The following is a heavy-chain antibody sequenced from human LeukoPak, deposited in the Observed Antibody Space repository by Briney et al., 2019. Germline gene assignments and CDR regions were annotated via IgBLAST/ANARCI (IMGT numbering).Heavy chain of an antibody. CDR2: TNPNSGGT. CDR3: ASMDVVVVAATRIDY. Sequence: ASVKVSCKASGYTFTGYYMHWVRQAPGQGLGWMGRTNPNSGGTNYAQKFQGRVTMTRDTSISTAYMELSRLRSDDTAVYYCASMDVVVVAATRIDYWGQGTLVTVSS. J-gene: IGHJ4*02. D-gene: IGHD2-15*01. CDR1: GYTFTGYY. V-gene: IGHV1-2*06.